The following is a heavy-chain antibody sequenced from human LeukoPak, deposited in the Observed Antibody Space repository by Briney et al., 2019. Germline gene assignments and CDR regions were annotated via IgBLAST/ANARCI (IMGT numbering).Heavy chain of an antibody. CDR2: INTAGDNT. V-gene: IGHV3-23*01. J-gene: IGHJ5*02. CDR1: GFTFDSYA. CDR3: AKGIGAFANNWFDP. Sequence: GGSLRLSCAASGFTFDSYAMSWVRQTPGKGLQWVASINTAGDNTYTVNRVKGRFTISRDNLKNTLYLQMNRLRVEDTAIYYCAKGIGAFANNWFDPWGQGTLVTVSS. D-gene: IGHD4/OR15-4a*01.